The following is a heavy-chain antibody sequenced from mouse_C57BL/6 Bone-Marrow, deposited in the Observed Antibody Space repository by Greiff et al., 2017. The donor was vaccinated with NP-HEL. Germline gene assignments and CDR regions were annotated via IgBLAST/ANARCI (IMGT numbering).Heavy chain of an antibody. D-gene: IGHD2-5*01. CDR1: GYTFTNFW. V-gene: IGHV1-63*01. CDR3: ARAYYRNYYAMDY. J-gene: IGHJ4*01. Sequence: VQLQESGAELVRPGTSVKMSCKASGYTFTNFWIGWAKQRPGHGLEWIGDIYPGGGYTNYNEKFKGKATLTADKSSSTAYMQFSSLTSEDSAIYYCARAYYRNYYAMDYWGQGTSVTVSS. CDR2: IYPGGGYT.